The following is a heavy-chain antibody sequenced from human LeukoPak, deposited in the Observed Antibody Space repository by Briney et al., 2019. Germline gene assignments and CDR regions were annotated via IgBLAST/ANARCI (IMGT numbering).Heavy chain of an antibody. Sequence: PSETLSLTCTVSGGSISSSSYYWGWIRQPPGKGLEWIGSIYYSGSTYYNPSLKSRVTISADTSKNQFSLKLSSVTAADTAVYYCASTHWPIDYWGQGTLVTVSS. V-gene: IGHV4-39*01. J-gene: IGHJ4*02. CDR1: GGSISSSSYY. CDR3: ASTHWPIDY. D-gene: IGHD1-1*01. CDR2: IYYSGST.